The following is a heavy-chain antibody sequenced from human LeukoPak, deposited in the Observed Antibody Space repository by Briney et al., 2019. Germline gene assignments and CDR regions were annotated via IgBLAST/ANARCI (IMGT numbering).Heavy chain of an antibody. V-gene: IGHV3-33*01. Sequence: PGGSLRLSCAASGFTFSSYGMHWVRQAPGKGLEWVAVIWYDGSNKYYADSVKGRSTISRDNSKNTLYLQMNSLRAEDTAVYYCARDGDIVVVPAARYFDYWGQGTLVTVSS. CDR2: IWYDGSNK. J-gene: IGHJ4*02. CDR3: ARDGDIVVVPAARYFDY. D-gene: IGHD2-2*01. CDR1: GFTFSSYG.